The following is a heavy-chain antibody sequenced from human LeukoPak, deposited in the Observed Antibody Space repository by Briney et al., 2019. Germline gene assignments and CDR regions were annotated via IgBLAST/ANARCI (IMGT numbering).Heavy chain of an antibody. J-gene: IGHJ4*02. V-gene: IGHV4-34*01. Sequence: SETLSLTCAVYGGSFSGYYWSWIRQPPGKGLEWIGSIYYSGSTYYNPSLKSRVTISIDTSKNQFSLRLTSVTAADTAMYYCARHQKSGAEDSDYWGQGTLVTVSS. CDR3: ARHQKSGAEDSDY. D-gene: IGHD3-10*01. CDR1: GGSFSGYY. CDR2: IYYSGST.